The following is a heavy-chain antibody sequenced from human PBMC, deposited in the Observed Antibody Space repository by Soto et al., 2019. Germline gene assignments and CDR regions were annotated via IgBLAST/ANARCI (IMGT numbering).Heavy chain of an antibody. Sequence: QVQLVQSGAEMKKPGSSVKVSCQSSGGTFNTYAMNWVRQAPGQGPEWMGDISPMFGAANYAPKFQGRVTMTADESTGTSYMQLSSLTSEDTAIYFCAREVQVHTPAFVYWGQGPLVTVSS. CDR2: ISPMFGAA. V-gene: IGHV1-69*19. D-gene: IGHD3-10*01. CDR1: GGTFNTYA. CDR3: AREVQVHTPAFVY. J-gene: IGHJ4*02.